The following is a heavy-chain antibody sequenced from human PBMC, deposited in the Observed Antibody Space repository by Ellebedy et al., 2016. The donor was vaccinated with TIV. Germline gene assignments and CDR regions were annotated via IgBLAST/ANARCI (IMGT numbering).Heavy chain of an antibody. J-gene: IGHJ4*02. D-gene: IGHD3-3*01. Sequence: GESLKISCAASGFTFSSYSMNWVRQAPGKGLEWVSSISSSSSYIYYADSVKGRFNISRDNAKNSLYLQMNSLRAEDTAVYYCARELEGSNFDYWGQGTLVTVSS. V-gene: IGHV3-21*01. CDR1: GFTFSSYS. CDR2: ISSSSSYI. CDR3: ARELEGSNFDY.